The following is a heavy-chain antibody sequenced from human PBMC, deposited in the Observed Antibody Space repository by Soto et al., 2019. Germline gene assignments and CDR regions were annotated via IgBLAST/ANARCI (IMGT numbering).Heavy chain of an antibody. CDR2: IYWDDDK. Sequence: QITLKESGPTLVKPTQTLTLTCTFSGFSLSSDGAAVSWVRQPPGKALEWLALIYWDDDKRYSQSLKSRLTITKDTPNNQVVLTMTSMDPSDTATYFCAHSDSRLSHSLDYWGQGSLVTVSS. D-gene: IGHD4-4*01. CDR3: AHSDSRLSHSLDY. V-gene: IGHV2-5*02. CDR1: GFSLSSDGAA. J-gene: IGHJ4*02.